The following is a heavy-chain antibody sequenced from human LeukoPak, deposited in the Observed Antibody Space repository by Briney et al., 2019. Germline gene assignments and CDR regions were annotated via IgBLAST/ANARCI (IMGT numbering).Heavy chain of an antibody. CDR1: GGSISSSSYY. D-gene: IGHD3-3*01. V-gene: IGHV4-39*01. Sequence: SETLSLTCTVSGGSISSSSYYWGWIRRPPGKGLEWIGSIYYSGSTYYNPSLKSRVTISVDTPKNQFSLKLRSVAAADTAVYYCASRNLYDFWSGYWSPWGQGTLVTVSS. J-gene: IGHJ5*02. CDR3: ASRNLYDFWSGYWSP. CDR2: IYYSGST.